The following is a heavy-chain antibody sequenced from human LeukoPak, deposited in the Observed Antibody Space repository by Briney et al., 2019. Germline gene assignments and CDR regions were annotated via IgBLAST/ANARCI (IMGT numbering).Heavy chain of an antibody. Sequence: GGSLRLSCAASGFTFSSYSMNRVRQAPGKGLEWVSYISTSSSTIYYADSVKGRFTISRDNAKNSLYLQMNRLRAEDTAVYYCASCGYYFYYYMDVWGKGTTVTVSS. CDR2: ISTSSSTI. CDR3: ASCGYYFYYYMDV. J-gene: IGHJ6*03. D-gene: IGHD3-3*01. V-gene: IGHV3-48*01. CDR1: GFTFSSYS.